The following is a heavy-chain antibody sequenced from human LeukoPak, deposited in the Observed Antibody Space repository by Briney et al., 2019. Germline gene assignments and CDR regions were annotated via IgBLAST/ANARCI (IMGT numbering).Heavy chain of an antibody. Sequence: SETLSLTCPVSGGSISRDFWNWIRQPPGKGLEGIGSVYYSGSTNYNPSLKSRVTISLDTSKNKFSLQLRSVTAADTAVYYCARRGANSGSYTHFDLWGRGTLVTVSS. CDR3: ARRGANSGSYTHFDL. D-gene: IGHD1-26*01. V-gene: IGHV4-59*01. J-gene: IGHJ2*01. CDR2: VYYSGST. CDR1: GGSISRDF.